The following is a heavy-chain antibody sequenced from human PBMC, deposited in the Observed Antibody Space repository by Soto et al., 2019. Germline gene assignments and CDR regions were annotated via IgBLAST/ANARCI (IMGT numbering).Heavy chain of an antibody. V-gene: IGHV3-21*01. CDR1: GFTFSDYS. CDR2: ISPTSGAI. J-gene: IGHJ4*02. CDR3: ARGSAHIQVQTFDY. D-gene: IGHD1-1*01. Sequence: EVHLVESGGGLVKSGGSLRVSCTASGFTFSDYSMHWVRQAPGKGLEWVSSISPTSGAIYYADSVKGRFTISRDNAKNSLFLQMTSLSAEDTAVYSCARGSAHIQVQTFDYWGQGTLVTVSS.